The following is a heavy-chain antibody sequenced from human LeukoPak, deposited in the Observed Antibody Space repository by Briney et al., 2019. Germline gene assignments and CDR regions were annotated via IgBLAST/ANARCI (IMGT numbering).Heavy chain of an antibody. CDR3: ARDLPAHTMIVAYNWFDP. CDR1: GYTFTSYA. D-gene: IGHD3-22*01. CDR2: INAGNGNT. V-gene: IGHV1-3*01. Sequence: ASVKVSCKASGYTFTSYAMHWVRQAPGQRLEWMGWINAGNGNTKYSQKFQGRVTITRGTSASTAYMELSSLRSEDTAVYYCARDLPAHTMIVAYNWFDPWGQGTLVTVSS. J-gene: IGHJ5*02.